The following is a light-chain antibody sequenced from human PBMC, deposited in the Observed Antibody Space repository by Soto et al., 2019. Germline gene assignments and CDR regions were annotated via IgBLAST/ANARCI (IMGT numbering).Light chain of an antibody. CDR2: DAS. V-gene: IGKV1-5*01. CDR1: QSISSW. Sequence: DIQITQSPSTLSASVGDRVTLTCRASQSISSWLAWYQQTPGKAPKVLIFDASSLESGVPSRFSGSGSATECTLPISRLQPDDFETYYCQQYSTYPWTFGQGTKVDIK. CDR3: QQYSTYPWT. J-gene: IGKJ1*01.